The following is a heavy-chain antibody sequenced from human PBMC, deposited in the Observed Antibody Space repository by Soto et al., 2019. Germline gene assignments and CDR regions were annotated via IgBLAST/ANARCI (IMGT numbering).Heavy chain of an antibody. V-gene: IGHV1-3*01. CDR3: ARGFHGSADY. CDR1: GYTFTSNA. CDR2: INGGDAHT. Sequence: QVRFVQSGAEVKKPGASVKLSCKASGYTFTSNAIHWVRQAPGQRLEWMGWINGGDAHTQYSQRFLGRVTLSRDTSATTAYMELSSLTSEDTAVYYCARGFHGSADYWGQGTPVTVSA. J-gene: IGHJ4*02. D-gene: IGHD3-10*01.